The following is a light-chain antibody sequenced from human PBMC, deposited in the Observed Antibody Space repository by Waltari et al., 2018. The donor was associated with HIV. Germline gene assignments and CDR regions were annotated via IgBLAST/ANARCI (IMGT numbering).Light chain of an antibody. Sequence: DIHLSQTPSSLPAAVGDSVTITCRASESIYPYFNWFQQTPKKAPKLIISAASNLESGVPSRFRGRGSGAVFTLSISGLQLGDFATYYCQQSRSTPLTFGAGTRVE. CDR2: AAS. CDR1: ESIYPY. J-gene: IGKJ4*02. CDR3: QQSRSTPLT. V-gene: IGKV1-39*01.